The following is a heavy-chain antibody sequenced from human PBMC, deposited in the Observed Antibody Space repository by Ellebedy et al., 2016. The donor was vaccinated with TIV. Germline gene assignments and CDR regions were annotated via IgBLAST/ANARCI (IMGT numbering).Heavy chain of an antibody. V-gene: IGHV3-9*01. D-gene: IGHD1-26*01. Sequence: GGSLRLXXAASGFILESYAMHWVRQAPGKGLEWVSGANWNGADIGYAASVKGRFTISRDNAKNSLYLEMNNLRGEDTALYYCAKDQGYSAGWSLGYYYYGMDVWGQGTTVTVSS. CDR2: ANWNGADI. CDR3: AKDQGYSAGWSLGYYYYGMDV. CDR1: GFILESYA. J-gene: IGHJ6*02.